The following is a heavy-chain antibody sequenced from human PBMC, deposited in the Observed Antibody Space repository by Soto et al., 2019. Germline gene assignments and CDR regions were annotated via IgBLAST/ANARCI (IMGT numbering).Heavy chain of an antibody. D-gene: IGHD3-10*01. V-gene: IGHV3-30*18. Sequence: AGGSLRLSCAASGFTFSSYGMHWVRQAPGKGLEWVAVISYDGSNKYYADSVKGRFTISRDNSKNTLYLQMNSLRAEDTAVYYCAKDMVGMVRGVIPYYMDVWGKGTTVTVSS. J-gene: IGHJ6*03. CDR3: AKDMVGMVRGVIPYYMDV. CDR1: GFTFSSYG. CDR2: ISYDGSNK.